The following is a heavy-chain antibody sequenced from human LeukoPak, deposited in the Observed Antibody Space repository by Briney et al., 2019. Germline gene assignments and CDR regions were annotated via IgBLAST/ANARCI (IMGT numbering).Heavy chain of an antibody. V-gene: IGHV3-23*01. J-gene: IGHJ6*02. CDR1: GFTFSSYA. Sequence: GGSLRLSCAASGFTFSSYAMSWVRQAPGKGLEWVSAISGSGGSTYYADSVKGRFTISRDNSKNTLYLQMNSLRAEDTAVYYCAKDQGYSSGWYDYYYGMDVWGQGTTVTVSS. D-gene: IGHD6-19*01. CDR3: AKDQGYSSGWYDYYYGMDV. CDR2: ISGSGGST.